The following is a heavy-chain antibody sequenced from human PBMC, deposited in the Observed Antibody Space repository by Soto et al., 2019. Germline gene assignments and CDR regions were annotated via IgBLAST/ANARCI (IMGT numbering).Heavy chain of an antibody. CDR2: IYYSGRT. Sequence: QVQLQESGPGLVKSSETLSLTCTVSGGSISSSSFFWGWIRQPPGGGLEWIGSIYYSGRTYYNPSLKSRVTISADTSKNKFSLQLRSVTAADTAMYYCARLYGSDYYSPYHWGQGNLVTVSS. J-gene: IGHJ4*02. D-gene: IGHD3-22*01. V-gene: IGHV4-39*01. CDR3: ARLYGSDYYSPYH. CDR1: GGSISSSSFF.